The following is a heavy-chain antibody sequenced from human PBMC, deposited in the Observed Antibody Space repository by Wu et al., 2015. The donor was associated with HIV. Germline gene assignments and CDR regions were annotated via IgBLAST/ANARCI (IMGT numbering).Heavy chain of an antibody. CDR3: ATDGDYISGSVY. CDR1: GGTFINYA. Sequence: QVQLVQSGAEMKKPGSSVQVSCKTSGGTFINYAISWVRQAPGQGLEWMGMIIPSFGTPTYAQNFHDRVTLTADESTSTVYMELSGLRSEDTAVYYCATDGDYISGSVYWGQGTLVTVSS. CDR2: IIPSFGTP. J-gene: IGHJ4*02. V-gene: IGHV1-69*15. D-gene: IGHD6-19*01.